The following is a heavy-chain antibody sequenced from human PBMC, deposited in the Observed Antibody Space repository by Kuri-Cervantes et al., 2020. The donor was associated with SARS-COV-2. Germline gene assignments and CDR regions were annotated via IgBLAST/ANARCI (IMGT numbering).Heavy chain of an antibody. CDR3: ARDRPNWGVDY. Sequence: ASVKVSCKASGYTFTNYYMHWVRQAPGQGLEWVGIINPSGGSTSSAQKFQGRVTMTEDTSTSTAYMELRSLRSDDTAVYYCARDRPNWGVDYWGQGTLVTVSS. J-gene: IGHJ4*02. CDR1: GYTFTNYY. V-gene: IGHV1-46*01. D-gene: IGHD7-27*01. CDR2: INPSGGST.